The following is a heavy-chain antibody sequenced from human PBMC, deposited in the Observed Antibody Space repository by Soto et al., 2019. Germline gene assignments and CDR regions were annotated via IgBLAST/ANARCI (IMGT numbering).Heavy chain of an antibody. J-gene: IGHJ5*02. CDR2: INHSGST. V-gene: IGHV4-34*01. CDR3: ARGLRSSGSYVGSGNWFDP. CDR1: GGSFGGYD. Sequence: PSETLCLTCAVYGGSFGGYDGSWIRQPPGKGLEWIGEINHSGSTNYNPSLKSRVTISVDTSKNQFSLKLSSVTAADTAVYYCARGLRSSGSYVGSGNWFDPWGQGTLVTVSS. D-gene: IGHD3-10*01.